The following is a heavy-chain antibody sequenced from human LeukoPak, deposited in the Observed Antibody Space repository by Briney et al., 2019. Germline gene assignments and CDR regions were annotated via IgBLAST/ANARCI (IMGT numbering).Heavy chain of an antibody. CDR3: ARDGYGDYAFDY. CDR2: ISSSSYM. V-gene: IGHV3-21*01. CDR1: GFTFSTYS. J-gene: IGHJ4*02. Sequence: GGSLRLSCAASGFTFSTYSMNWVRQAPGKGPEWVSSISSSSYMYYADSVKGRFTISRDNAKNSLYLQMNSLRAEDMAVYYCARDGYGDYAFDYWGQGTLVTVSS. D-gene: IGHD4-17*01.